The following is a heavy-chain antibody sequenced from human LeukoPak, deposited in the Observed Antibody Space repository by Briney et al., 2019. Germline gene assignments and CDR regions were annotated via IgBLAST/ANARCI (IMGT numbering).Heavy chain of an antibody. Sequence: PGGSLRLSCAASGLTFSNYWMSWVRQAPGKGLEWGANIKEDGNEKYYVDSVKGRFTISGDNAKKLLYLQMNSLRAEDTAVYYCAGDRSRFYYWGQGTLVTVSS. CDR2: IKEDGNEK. V-gene: IGHV3-7*01. J-gene: IGHJ4*02. D-gene: IGHD2-2*01. CDR1: GLTFSNYW. CDR3: AGDRSRFYY.